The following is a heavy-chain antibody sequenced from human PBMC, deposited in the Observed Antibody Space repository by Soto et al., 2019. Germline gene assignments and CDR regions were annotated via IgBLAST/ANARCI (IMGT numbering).Heavy chain of an antibody. J-gene: IGHJ6*02. Sequence: ASVKVSCKASGYTFTSYGMNWVRQAPGRGLEWMGWINPGNGNTKYSQKFQGRVIIERDTSTSTAYMELRSLRSDDTAVYYCAREPWAFGELLHHCYYYGMDVWGQGTTVTVSS. V-gene: IGHV1-3*01. CDR3: AREPWAFGELLHHCYYYGMDV. CDR1: GYTFTSYG. D-gene: IGHD3-10*01. CDR2: INPGNGNT.